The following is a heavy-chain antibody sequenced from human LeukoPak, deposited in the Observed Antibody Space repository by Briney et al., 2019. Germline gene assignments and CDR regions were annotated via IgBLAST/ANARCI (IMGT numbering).Heavy chain of an antibody. CDR2: IYYSGST. V-gene: IGHV4-39*07. J-gene: IGHJ4*02. Sequence: PSETLSLTCPVSGGSINSYYWSWIRQPPGKGLEWIGSIYYSGSTYYNPSLKSRVTISVDTSKNQFSLKLSSVTAADTAVYYCARVVAGLDYWGQGTLVTVSS. D-gene: IGHD6-19*01. CDR3: ARVVAGLDY. CDR1: GGSINSYY.